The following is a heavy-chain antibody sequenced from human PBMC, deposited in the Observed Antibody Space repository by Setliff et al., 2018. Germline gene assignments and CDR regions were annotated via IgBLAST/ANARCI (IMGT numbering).Heavy chain of an antibody. CDR1: GYTFTSYD. CDR2: MNPNSGNT. D-gene: IGHD5-18*01. J-gene: IGHJ4*02. V-gene: IGHV1-8*02. Sequence: ASVKVSCKASGYTFTSYDINWVRQATGQGLEWMGWMNPNSGNTGYAQKFQGRVTMTRNTSISTAYMELSSLRSEVTAVYYCARRVGSVGIQLPDYWGQGTLVTSPQ. CDR3: ARRVGSVGIQLPDY.